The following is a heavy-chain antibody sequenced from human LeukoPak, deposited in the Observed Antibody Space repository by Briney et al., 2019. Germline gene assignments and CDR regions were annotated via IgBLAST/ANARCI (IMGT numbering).Heavy chain of an antibody. J-gene: IGHJ4*02. CDR3: ARENCSSTSCYGNFDY. Sequence: ASVKVSCKASGYTFTSYYMHWVRQAPGQGLEWMGIINPSGGSTSYAQKFQGRVTMTRDTSISTAYMELSRLRSDDTAVYYCARENCSSTSCYGNFDYWGQGTLVTVSS. D-gene: IGHD2-2*01. V-gene: IGHV1-46*01. CDR1: GYTFTSYY. CDR2: INPSGGST.